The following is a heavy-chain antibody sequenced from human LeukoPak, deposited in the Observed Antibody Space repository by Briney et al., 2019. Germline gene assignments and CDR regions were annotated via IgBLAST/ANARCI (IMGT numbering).Heavy chain of an antibody. CDR3: ARNSGALGT. V-gene: IGHV3-53*01. J-gene: IGHJ5*01. CDR1: GWTVSNYY. CDR2: IYSTGGT. D-gene: IGHD4/OR15-4a*01. Sequence: GGSLTLSCAASGWTVSNYYWSWVRRAAGKGLEWVAVIYSTGGTYYIASVKGRVTISRDNSKHTPHLEMDSLRADDTAVYYCARNSGALGTWGQGTLVTVSS.